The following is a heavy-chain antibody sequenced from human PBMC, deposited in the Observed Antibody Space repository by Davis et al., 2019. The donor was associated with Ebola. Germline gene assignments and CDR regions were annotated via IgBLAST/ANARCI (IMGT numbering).Heavy chain of an antibody. CDR3: ARGHSSSWHRFYYGMDV. V-gene: IGHV1-8*02. J-gene: IGHJ6*02. Sequence: ASVKVSCKASGGTFSSYAISWVRQATGQGLEWMGWMNPNSGNTGYAQKFQGRVTMTRNTSISTAYMELSSLRAEDTAVYYCARGHSSSWHRFYYGMDVWGQGTTVTVSS. D-gene: IGHD6-13*01. CDR1: GGTFSSYA. CDR2: MNPNSGNT.